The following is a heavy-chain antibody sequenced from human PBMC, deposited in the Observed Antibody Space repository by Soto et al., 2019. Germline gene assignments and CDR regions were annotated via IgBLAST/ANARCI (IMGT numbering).Heavy chain of an antibody. V-gene: IGHV1-46*01. CDR1: GYTFTSYY. CDR2: INPSGGST. CDR3: ARDRQLGYCSGGSCLPGY. D-gene: IGHD2-15*01. J-gene: IGHJ4*02. Sequence: ASVKVSCKASGYTFTSYYMHWVRQAPGHGLEWMGIINPSGGSTSYAQKFQGRVTMTRDTSTSTVYMELSSLRSEDTAVYYCARDRQLGYCSGGSCLPGYWGQGTLVTVSS.